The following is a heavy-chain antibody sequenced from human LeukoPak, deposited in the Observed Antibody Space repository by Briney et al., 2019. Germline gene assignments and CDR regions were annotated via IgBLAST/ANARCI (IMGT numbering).Heavy chain of an antibody. CDR2: INHSGST. J-gene: IGHJ4*02. Sequence: SETLSLTCAVYGGSFSGYYWSWIRQPPEKGLEWIGEINHSGSTNYNPSLKSRVTISVDTCKNQFSLKLSSVTAADTAVYYCARGPRHHFNYWGQGTLVTVSS. CDR3: ARGPRHHFNY. V-gene: IGHV4-34*01. CDR1: GGSFSGYY. D-gene: IGHD1-14*01.